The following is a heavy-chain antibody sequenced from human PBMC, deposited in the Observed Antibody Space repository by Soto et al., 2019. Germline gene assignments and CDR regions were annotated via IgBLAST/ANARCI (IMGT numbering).Heavy chain of an antibody. D-gene: IGHD3-9*01. J-gene: IGHJ4*02. V-gene: IGHV3-30-3*01. Sequence: QVQLVESGGGVVQPGRSLRLSCAASGFSFSTYAMHWVRQTPGKGLEWVAVISYDGDHKYYTDSVKGRFTISRDNSKNTLYLLMNSLRSEDLAIYYCARDPDPRDNDNLTGYFHFDYWGQGTLVTVSS. CDR3: ARDPDPRDNDNLTGYFHFDY. CDR2: ISYDGDHK. CDR1: GFSFSTYA.